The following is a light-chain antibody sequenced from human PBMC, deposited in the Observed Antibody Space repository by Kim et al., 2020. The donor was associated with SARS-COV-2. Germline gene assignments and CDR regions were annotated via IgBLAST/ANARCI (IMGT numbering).Light chain of an antibody. Sequence: GQSITIYCTGTSSDVGSYNLVSWYQQHPGKAPKLMIYEVSKRPSGVSNRFSGSKSGNTASLTISGLQAEDEADYYCCSYAGSSTWVFGGGTKLTVL. J-gene: IGLJ3*02. CDR2: EVS. CDR3: CSYAGSSTWV. V-gene: IGLV2-23*02. CDR1: SSDVGSYNL.